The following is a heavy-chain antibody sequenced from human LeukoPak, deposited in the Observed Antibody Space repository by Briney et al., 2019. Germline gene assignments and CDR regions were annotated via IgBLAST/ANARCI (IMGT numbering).Heavy chain of an antibody. J-gene: IGHJ6*04. D-gene: IGHD3-10*01. CDR1: GYSFTSYW. CDR3: ARHSAYYYGSGSFLLDV. Sequence: GESLKISCKGSGYSFTSYWIGWVRQMPGKGLEWMGIIYPGDSDTRYSPSFQGQVTISADKSISTAYLQWSSLKASDTAMYYCARHSAYYYGSGSFLLDVWGKGTTVTVSS. CDR2: IYPGDSDT. V-gene: IGHV5-51*01.